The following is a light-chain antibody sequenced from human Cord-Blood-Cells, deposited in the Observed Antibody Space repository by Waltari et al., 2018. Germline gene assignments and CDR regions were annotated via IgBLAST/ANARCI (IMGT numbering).Light chain of an antibody. Sequence: DIVMPPSPLSLPVTPGEPASISCRSSQSLLHSNGYNYLDWYLQKPGQSPQLLIYLGSNRASGVPDRFSGSGSGTDFTLKISRVEAEDVGVYYCMQALQTIFTFGPGTKVDI. CDR2: LGS. J-gene: IGKJ3*01. CDR1: QSLLHSNGYNY. V-gene: IGKV2-28*01. CDR3: MQALQTIFT.